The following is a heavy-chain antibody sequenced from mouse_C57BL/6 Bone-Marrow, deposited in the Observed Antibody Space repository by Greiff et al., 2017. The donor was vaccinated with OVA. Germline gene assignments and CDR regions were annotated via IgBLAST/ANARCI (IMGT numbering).Heavy chain of an antibody. J-gene: IGHJ3*01. D-gene: IGHD2-4*01. CDR3: ARALYYDYSWFAY. CDR2: INPSTGGT. Sequence: EVQLVESGPELVKPGASVKISCKASGYSFTGYYMNWVKQSPEKSLEWIGEINPSTGGTTYNQKFKAKATLTVDKSSSTAYMQLKSLTSEDSAVYYCARALYYDYSWFAYWGQGTLVTVSA. CDR1: GYSFTGYY. V-gene: IGHV1-42*01.